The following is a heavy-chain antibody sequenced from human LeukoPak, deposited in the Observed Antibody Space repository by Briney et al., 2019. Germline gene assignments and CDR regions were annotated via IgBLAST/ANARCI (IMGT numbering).Heavy chain of an antibody. Sequence: GGSLRLSCAASGFTFSSYAMSWVRQAPGKGLEWVSAISGSGGSTYYADSVKGRFTISRDNSKNTLYLQMNSLRAEDTVVYYCAKYQQLLPKYYFDYWGQGTLVTVSS. D-gene: IGHD6-13*01. CDR2: ISGSGGST. CDR3: AKYQQLLPKYYFDY. V-gene: IGHV3-23*01. CDR1: GFTFSSYA. J-gene: IGHJ4*02.